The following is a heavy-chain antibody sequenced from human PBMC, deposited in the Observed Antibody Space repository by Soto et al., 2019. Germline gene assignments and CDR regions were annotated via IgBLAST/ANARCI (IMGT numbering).Heavy chain of an antibody. CDR2: ISYDGSNK. D-gene: IGHD2-8*01. Sequence: PGGSLRLSCAASGFTFSSYGMHWVRQAPGKGLEWVAVISYDGSNKYYAVSVKGRITINPDTSNNQLSLQLNSVTPDDTAVYYCARLIGNSWLDSWGQGTLVTVSS. V-gene: IGHV3-30*03. J-gene: IGHJ5*01. CDR1: GFTFSSYG. CDR3: ARLIGNSWLDS.